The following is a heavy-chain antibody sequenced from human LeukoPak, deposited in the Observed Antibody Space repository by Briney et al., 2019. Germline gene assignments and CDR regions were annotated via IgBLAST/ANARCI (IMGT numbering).Heavy chain of an antibody. D-gene: IGHD2-8*01. CDR1: GFTFSSYA. CDR3: AKDRSCTNDICHGNFDY. J-gene: IGHJ4*02. CDR2: ISGSGGST. Sequence: GGSLRLSCAASGFTFSSYAVSWVRQAPGKGLEWVSSISGSGGSTYSADSVKGRFTISRDNSKNTLYLQMNSLRAEDTALYYCAKDRSCTNDICHGNFDYWGQGTLVTVSS. V-gene: IGHV3-23*01.